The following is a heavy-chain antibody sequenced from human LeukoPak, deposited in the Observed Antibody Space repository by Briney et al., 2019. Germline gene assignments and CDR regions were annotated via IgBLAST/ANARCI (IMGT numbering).Heavy chain of an antibody. CDR2: FYHSGST. Sequence: PSETLSLTCTVSGYSISSGYYWGWIRQPPGKGLEWVGSFYHSGSTYYNPSLKSRVTISVDTSKNQFSLRLRTVTAADKAVYYCASASYPTKFDPWGQGTLVTVSS. D-gene: IGHD3-10*01. CDR3: ASASYPTKFDP. V-gene: IGHV4-38-2*02. J-gene: IGHJ5*02. CDR1: GYSISSGYY.